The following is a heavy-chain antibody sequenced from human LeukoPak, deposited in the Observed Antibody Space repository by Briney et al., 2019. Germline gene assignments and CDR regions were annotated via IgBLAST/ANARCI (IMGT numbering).Heavy chain of an antibody. CDR3: ARGALEYSGFDQTFDY. Sequence: GGSLRLSCAAAGFTFSSYSMCWVRQAPGKGLEWVTVISYDGSNKYYRDSVKGRFTISRDNSKDTVYLQMNSLRVEDTAVYCCARGALEYSGFDQTFDYWAQGTLVTVSS. J-gene: IGHJ4*02. D-gene: IGHD5-12*01. CDR1: GFTFSSYS. CDR2: ISYDGSNK. V-gene: IGHV3-30-3*01.